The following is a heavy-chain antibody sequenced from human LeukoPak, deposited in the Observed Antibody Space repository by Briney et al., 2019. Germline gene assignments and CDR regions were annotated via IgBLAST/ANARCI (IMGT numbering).Heavy chain of an antibody. D-gene: IGHD1-26*01. CDR1: GGSITATDFD. CDR3: ARFKGGTGFDY. V-gene: IGHV4-39*01. Sequence: PSETLSLTCSVSGGSITATDFDWAWIRQPPGQALEWIATISSSGKSYYNPYFMSRVTISVDTSKNQFSLDVTSVPAADTGLFYCARFKGGTGFDYWGRGVLVIVS. J-gene: IGHJ4*02. CDR2: ISSSGKS.